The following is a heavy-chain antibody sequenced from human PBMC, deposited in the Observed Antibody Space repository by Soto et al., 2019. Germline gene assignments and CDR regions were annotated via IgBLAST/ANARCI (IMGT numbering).Heavy chain of an antibody. CDR3: AISRGDYYDSSGSRGPFDI. CDR1: GYTFTGYY. D-gene: IGHD3-22*01. CDR2: INPNSGGT. Sequence: QVQLVQSGAEVKKPGASVKVSCKASGYTFTGYYMHWVRQAPGQGLEWMGWINPNSGGTNYAQKFQGWVTMTRDTSISTAYMELSRLRSDDTAVYYCAISRGDYYDSSGSRGPFDIWGQGTMVTVSS. J-gene: IGHJ3*02. V-gene: IGHV1-2*04.